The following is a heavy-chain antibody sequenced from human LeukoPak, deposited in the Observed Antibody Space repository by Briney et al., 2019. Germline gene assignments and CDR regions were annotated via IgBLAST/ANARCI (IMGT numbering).Heavy chain of an antibody. CDR3: ATKRYSSGWYIVDY. D-gene: IGHD6-19*01. CDR2: FDPEDGET. CDR1: GYTLTELS. Sequence: ASVKVSCKVSGYTLTELSMHWVRQAPGKGLEWMGGFDPEDGETIYAQKFQGRVTMTEDTSTDTAYMELSSLRSEDTAVYYCATKRYSSGWYIVDYWGQGTLVPVSS. V-gene: IGHV1-24*01. J-gene: IGHJ4*02.